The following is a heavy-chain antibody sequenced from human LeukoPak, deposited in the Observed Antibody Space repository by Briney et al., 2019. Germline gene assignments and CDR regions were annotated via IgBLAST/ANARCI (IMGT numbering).Heavy chain of an antibody. V-gene: IGHV3-21*01. Sequence: PGGSLRLSCAASGFTFSSYSMNWVRQAPGKGLEWVSSISSSSSYIYYADSVKGRFTISRDNAKNSLYLQMNSLRAEDTAVYYCARESGGSGSYYGYYGMDVWGQGTTVTVSS. CDR2: ISSSSSYI. J-gene: IGHJ6*02. D-gene: IGHD3-10*01. CDR3: ARESGGSGSYYGYYGMDV. CDR1: GFTFSSYS.